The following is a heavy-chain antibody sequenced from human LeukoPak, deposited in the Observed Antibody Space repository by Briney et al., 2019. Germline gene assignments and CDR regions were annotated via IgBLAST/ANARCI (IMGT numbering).Heavy chain of an antibody. CDR2: ISSSGSTI. J-gene: IGHJ4*02. V-gene: IGHV3-48*03. CDR1: GFTFSSYE. Sequence: GGSLRLSCAASGFTFSSYEMNWVRQAPGKGLKWVSYISSSGSTIYYADSVKGRFTISRDNAKNSLYLQMNSLRAEDTAVYYCAREPDIVATFGYWGQGTLVTVSS. D-gene: IGHD5-12*01. CDR3: AREPDIVATFGY.